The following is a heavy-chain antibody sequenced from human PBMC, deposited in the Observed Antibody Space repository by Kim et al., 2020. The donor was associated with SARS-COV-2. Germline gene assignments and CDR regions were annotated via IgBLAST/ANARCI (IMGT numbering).Heavy chain of an antibody. D-gene: IGHD3-10*01. CDR1: GYSFTSYW. CDR2: IDPSDSYT. J-gene: IGHJ3*02. V-gene: IGHV5-10-1*01. Sequence: GESLKISCKGSGYSFTSYWISWVRQMPGKGLEWMGRIDPSDSYTNYSPPFQGHVTISADKSISTAYLQWSSLKASDTAMYYCARGEKTLITMVRGVIMYAFDIWGQGTMVTVSS. CDR3: ARGEKTLITMVRGVIMYAFDI.